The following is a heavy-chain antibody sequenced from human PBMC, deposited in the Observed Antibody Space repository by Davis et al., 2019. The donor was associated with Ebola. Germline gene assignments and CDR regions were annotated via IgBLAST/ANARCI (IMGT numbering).Heavy chain of an antibody. CDR2: ISGSGGST. CDR1: GFTFSSYA. V-gene: IGHV3-23*01. D-gene: IGHD5-24*01. Sequence: GESLKISCAASGFTFSSYAMSWVRQAPGKGLEWVSAISGSGGSTYYADSVKGRFTISRDNAKNSLYLQMNSLRAEDTAVYYCAKDRAGRDGYWEFDYWGQGTLVTVSS. CDR3: AKDRAGRDGYWEFDY. J-gene: IGHJ4*02.